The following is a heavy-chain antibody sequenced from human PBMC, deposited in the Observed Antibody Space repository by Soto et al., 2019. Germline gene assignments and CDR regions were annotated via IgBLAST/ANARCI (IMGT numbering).Heavy chain of an antibody. D-gene: IGHD3-22*01. J-gene: IGHJ3*02. CDR2: IYSGGST. V-gene: IGHV3-53*02. CDR3: RLMTYYYDSSGYPDAFDI. CDR1: GFTVSSNY. Sequence: EVQLVETGGGLIQPGGSLRLSCAASGFTVSSNYMSWVRQAPGKGLEWVSVIYSGGSTYYADSVKGRFTISRDNSKNTLYLQMNSLRAEDTAVYYCRLMTYYYDSSGYPDAFDIWGQGTMVTVSS.